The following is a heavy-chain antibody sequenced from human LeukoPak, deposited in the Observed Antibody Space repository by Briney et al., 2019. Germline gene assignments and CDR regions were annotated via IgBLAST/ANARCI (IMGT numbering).Heavy chain of an antibody. Sequence: SQTLSLTCAISGDSVSSNSAAWNWIRQSPLRGLEWLGRTFYRSKWYYDYAVSVKSRITINPDTSKNQFFLQLNSVTPEDTAVYYCTRGDYYYGLDVWGKGTTVTVSS. D-gene: IGHD3-16*01. CDR1: GDSVSSNSAA. V-gene: IGHV6-1*01. J-gene: IGHJ6*04. CDR2: TFYRSKWYY. CDR3: TRGDYYYGLDV.